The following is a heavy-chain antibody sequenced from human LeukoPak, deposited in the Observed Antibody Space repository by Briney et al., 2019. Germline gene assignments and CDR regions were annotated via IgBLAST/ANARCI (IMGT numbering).Heavy chain of an antibody. CDR3: ARASVTSWKYGMDV. J-gene: IGHJ6*02. CDR2: VSSNGGTT. D-gene: IGHD4-17*01. CDR1: GFTFSSHA. V-gene: IGHV3-64*01. Sequence: GGSLRLSCVASGFTFSSHAMHWVRQAPGKGLEYVSVVSSNGGTTYYASAVKGRFTISRDNSKNTLYLQMGSLRPEDMSVYYCARASVTSWKYGMDVWGQGTTVTVSS.